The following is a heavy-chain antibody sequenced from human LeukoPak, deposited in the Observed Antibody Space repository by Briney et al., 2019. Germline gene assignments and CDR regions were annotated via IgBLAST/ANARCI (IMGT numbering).Heavy chain of an antibody. CDR2: INHSGST. Sequence: SETLSLTCAVYGGSFSGYYWSWIRQPPGKGLEWIGGINHSGSTNYNPSLKSRVTISVDTSKNQFSLKLSSVTAADTAVYYCARGSSGDARTHFDYWGQGTLVTVSS. J-gene: IGHJ4*02. D-gene: IGHD5-12*01. CDR3: ARGSSGDARTHFDY. V-gene: IGHV4-34*01. CDR1: GGSFSGYY.